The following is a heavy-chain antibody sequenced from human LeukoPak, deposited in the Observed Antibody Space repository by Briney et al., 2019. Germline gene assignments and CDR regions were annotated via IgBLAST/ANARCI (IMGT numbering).Heavy chain of an antibody. V-gene: IGHV4-4*07. D-gene: IGHD3-16*01. CDR1: GGSISSYY. CDR3: AREPLMTADYYYYYYMDV. J-gene: IGHJ6*03. Sequence: SETLSLTCTVSGGSISSYYWSWIRQPAGKGLEWIGRIYTSGSTNYNPSLKSRVTISVDTSKNQFSLKLSSVTAADTAVYYCAREPLMTADYYYYYYMDVWGKGTTVTVSS. CDR2: IYTSGST.